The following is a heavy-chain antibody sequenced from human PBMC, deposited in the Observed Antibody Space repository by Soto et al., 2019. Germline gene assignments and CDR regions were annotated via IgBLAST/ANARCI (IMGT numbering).Heavy chain of an antibody. CDR2: VYYSGST. D-gene: IGHD3-3*01. Sequence: SETLSLTCSVSGVSITTYYWSWVRQPPGKGLEWIGHVYYSGSTNYNPSLKSRITISEDTSKNQFSLKLSSVTAADTAVYFCARGNFWSGYRTPNWFDPWGQGTLVTVSS. CDR3: ARGNFWSGYRTPNWFDP. J-gene: IGHJ5*02. CDR1: GVSITTYY. V-gene: IGHV4-59*01.